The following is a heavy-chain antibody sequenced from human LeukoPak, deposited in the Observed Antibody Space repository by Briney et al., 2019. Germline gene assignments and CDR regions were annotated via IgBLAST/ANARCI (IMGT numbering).Heavy chain of an antibody. J-gene: IGHJ4*02. CDR3: ARGGPIAAAPKSFDY. Sequence: PSETLSLTCAVYGGSFSGYYWSWIRRPPGKGLEWIGEINHSGSTNYNPSLKSRVTISVDTSKNQFSLKLSSVTAADTAVYCCARGGPIAAAPKSFDYWGQGTLVTVSS. CDR1: GGSFSGYY. CDR2: INHSGST. V-gene: IGHV4-34*01. D-gene: IGHD6-13*01.